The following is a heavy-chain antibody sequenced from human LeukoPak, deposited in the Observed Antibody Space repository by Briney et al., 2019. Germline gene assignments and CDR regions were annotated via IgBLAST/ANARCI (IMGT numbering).Heavy chain of an antibody. J-gene: IGHJ5*02. D-gene: IGHD6-13*01. CDR2: IYPGDSDT. CDR3: VRRPWYSSSYWFDP. Sequence: GESLKISCQGSGYSFSSYWIGWVRLLPGKGLEWIGIIYPGDSDTRYSPSFQGQVIISADKSISTAYLQWSSLKASDTAMYYCVRRPWYSSSYWFDPWGQGTLVTVSS. V-gene: IGHV5-51*01. CDR1: GYSFSSYW.